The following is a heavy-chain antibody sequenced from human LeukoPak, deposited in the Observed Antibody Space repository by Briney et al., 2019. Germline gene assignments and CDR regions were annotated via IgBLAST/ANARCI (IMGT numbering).Heavy chain of an antibody. J-gene: IGHJ4*02. CDR3: AKDRHGIAAAGTDY. CDR1: GLTFSSYA. CDR2: ISGSGGST. Sequence: GGSLRLSCAASGLTFSSYAMSWVRQAPGKGLEWVSSISGSGGSTYYADSVKGRFTISRDNSQNTLYLQMNSLRAEDTAVYYCAKDRHGIAAAGTDYWGQGTLVTVSS. D-gene: IGHD6-13*01. V-gene: IGHV3-23*01.